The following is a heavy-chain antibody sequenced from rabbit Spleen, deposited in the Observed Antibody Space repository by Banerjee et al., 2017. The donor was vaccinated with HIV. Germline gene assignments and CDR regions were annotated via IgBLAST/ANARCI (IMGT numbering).Heavy chain of an antibody. CDR2: IYSVGSAT. CDR1: GFSFSSSYY. D-gene: IGHD1-1*01. Sequence: QSLEESGGDLVQPEGSLTLTCTASGFSFSSSYYMCWVRQAPGKGLEWIACIYSVGSATAYASWAKGRFTISRTSSTTVTLQVTSLTVADTATYFCARGANTRGGGYDLWGPGTLVTVS. J-gene: IGHJ6*01. CDR3: ARGANTRGGGYDL. V-gene: IGHV1S40*01.